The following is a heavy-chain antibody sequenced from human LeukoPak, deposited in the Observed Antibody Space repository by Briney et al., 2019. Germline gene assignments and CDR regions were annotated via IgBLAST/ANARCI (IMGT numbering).Heavy chain of an antibody. Sequence: GGSLRLSCAASGFTFSSYSMNWVRQAPGKGLEWVSSISSSSSYIYYADPVKGRFTISRDNAKNSLYLQMNSLRAEDTAVYYCARDSYYDSSGYYYYYYGMDVWGQGTTVTVSS. V-gene: IGHV3-21*01. J-gene: IGHJ6*02. CDR3: ARDSYYDSSGYYYYYYGMDV. CDR1: GFTFSSYS. D-gene: IGHD3-22*01. CDR2: ISSSSSYI.